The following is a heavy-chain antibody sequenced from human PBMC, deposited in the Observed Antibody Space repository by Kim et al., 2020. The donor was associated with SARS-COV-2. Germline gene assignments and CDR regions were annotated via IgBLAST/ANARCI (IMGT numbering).Heavy chain of an antibody. CDR2: IRSSSYI. CDR3: ARDQGDYYGSGSYFDY. Sequence: GGSLRLSCAASGFTFSSYSMNWVRQAPGKGLEWVSSIRSSSYINYADSVKGRFTISRDNAKNSLYLQMNSRRAEDTAVYYCARDQGDYYGSGSYFDYWG. CDR1: GFTFSSYS. D-gene: IGHD3-10*01. J-gene: IGHJ4*01. V-gene: IGHV3-21*01.